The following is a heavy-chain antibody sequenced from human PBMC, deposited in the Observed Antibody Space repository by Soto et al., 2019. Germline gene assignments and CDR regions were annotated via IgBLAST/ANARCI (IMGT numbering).Heavy chain of an antibody. J-gene: IGHJ4*02. CDR1: GGSISGYY. CDR3: ASHRTFWPFDY. CDR2: IYYSGST. V-gene: IGHV4-39*01. Sequence: PSETLSLTCTVSGGSISGYYWGWIRQPPGKGLEWIGSIYYSGSTYYNPSLKSRLTISVDTSKNQFSLSLRSVTAADTAVYYCASHRTFWPFDYWGQGTVVTVSS. D-gene: IGHD2-8*01.